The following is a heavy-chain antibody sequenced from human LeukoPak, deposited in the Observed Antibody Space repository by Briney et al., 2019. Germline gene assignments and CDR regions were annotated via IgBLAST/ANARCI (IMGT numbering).Heavy chain of an antibody. J-gene: IGHJ3*02. D-gene: IGHD6-19*01. CDR1: GYSISSGYY. Sequence: SETLSLTCTVSGYSISSGYYWSWIRQPPGKGLEWIGEINHSGNTNYNPSLKSRVTISVDTSKNQFSLKLSSVTAADTAVYYCARTVARGFDIWGQGTMVTVSS. V-gene: IGHV4-38-2*02. CDR2: INHSGNT. CDR3: ARTVARGFDI.